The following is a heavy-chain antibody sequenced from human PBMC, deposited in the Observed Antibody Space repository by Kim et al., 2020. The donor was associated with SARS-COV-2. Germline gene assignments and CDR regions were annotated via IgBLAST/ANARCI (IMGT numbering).Heavy chain of an antibody. V-gene: IGHV3-7*01. CDR3: ASDQPISPPAPAPVWDY. Sequence: GGSLRLSCAASGFTFSSYWMSWVRQAPGKGLEWVANIKRDGSEKYYVGSVRGRFTISRDNAKNSLFLQMNTLRAEHTAVYYCASDQPISPPAPAPVWDYWGQGSLVTVSS. D-gene: IGHD3-16*01. J-gene: IGHJ4*02. CDR2: IKRDGSEK. CDR1: GFTFSSYW.